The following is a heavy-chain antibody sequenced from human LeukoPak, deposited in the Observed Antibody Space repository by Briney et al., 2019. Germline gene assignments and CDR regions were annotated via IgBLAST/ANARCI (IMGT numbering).Heavy chain of an antibody. CDR2: IKSDGKT. CDR1: GFTLSRYW. Sequence: GESLKISCEASGFTLSRYWMHWVRQAPGKGLVWVSRIKSDGKTNYADSVKGRFTISRDNAKNTVSLQMNSLRADDTGVYYCARALSEVGCYYTEYFRHWGQGTLVTVSS. J-gene: IGHJ1*01. V-gene: IGHV3-74*01. CDR3: ARALSEVGCYYTEYFRH. D-gene: IGHD3-10*01.